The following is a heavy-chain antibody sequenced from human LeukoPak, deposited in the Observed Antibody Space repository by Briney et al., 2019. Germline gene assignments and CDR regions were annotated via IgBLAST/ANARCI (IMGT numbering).Heavy chain of an antibody. Sequence: GGSLRLSCAASGFTFSRYGLHWVRQAPGKGLEWVAVISNDGSNEKYAESVKGRFTISRDNSKSTLYLQMNSLRVEDTAVYYCAKDLVVSTFGQYYFHYWGQGTLVTVSS. CDR2: ISNDGSNE. D-gene: IGHD2-8*02. V-gene: IGHV3-30*18. J-gene: IGHJ4*02. CDR1: GFTFSRYG. CDR3: AKDLVVSTFGQYYFHY.